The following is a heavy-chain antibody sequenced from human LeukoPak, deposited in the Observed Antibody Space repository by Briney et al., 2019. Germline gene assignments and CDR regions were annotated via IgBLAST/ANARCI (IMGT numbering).Heavy chain of an antibody. D-gene: IGHD2-15*01. CDR3: ARDISVVVAAACPDF. V-gene: IGHV3-30-3*01. CDR2: ISYDGSYK. J-gene: IGHJ4*02. CDR1: GFTFRTYA. Sequence: GGSLRLSCAASGFTFRTYAMHWVRQAPGKGLEWVALISYDGSYKYYADSVKGRLTISRDNSENTLYLQMNSLRAEDTAVYYCARDISVVVAAACPDFWGQGTLVSVSS.